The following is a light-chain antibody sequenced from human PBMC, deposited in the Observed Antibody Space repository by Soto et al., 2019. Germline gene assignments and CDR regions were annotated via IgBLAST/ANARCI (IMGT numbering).Light chain of an antibody. CDR3: MQATQSYS. CDR2: KIS. J-gene: IGKJ2*01. CDR1: QSLVHIDGNTY. V-gene: IGKV2-24*01. Sequence: DIVLTQTRLSSPVTLGQPASISCRSSQSLVHIDGNTYFNWLQQRPGQPPRLLIYKISNRFPGVTDRFSGSGAGTDFTLKISRVEAGDVGVYYCMQATQSYSFGQGTRLEIK.